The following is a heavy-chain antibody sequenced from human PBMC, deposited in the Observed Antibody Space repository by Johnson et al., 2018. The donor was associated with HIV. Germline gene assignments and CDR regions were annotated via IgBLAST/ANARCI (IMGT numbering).Heavy chain of an antibody. D-gene: IGHD6-6*01. CDR2: ISGSGGST. CDR3: ARAGSSSDDAFDI. Sequence: EQLVESGGGLVQPGGSLRLSCAASGFTFSSYAMNWVRQAPGKGLEWVSVISGSGGSTYYADSVKGRFTISRDNSKNTLYLQMNSLRAEDTAVYYCARAGSSSDDAFDIWGQGTMVTVSS. CDR1: GFTFSSYA. V-gene: IGHV3-23*04. J-gene: IGHJ3*02.